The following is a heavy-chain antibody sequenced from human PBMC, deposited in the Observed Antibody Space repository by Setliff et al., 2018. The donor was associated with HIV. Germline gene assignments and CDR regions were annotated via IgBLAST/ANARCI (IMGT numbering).Heavy chain of an antibody. CDR3: ARSGSGWYEGGYYFDY. Sequence: GGSLRLSCAASGFSVNSHYMSWVRQAPGKGLEWVSILYSGGTIHYADSVTGRFTISRDNAKRSLYLRMNSLRAEDTAVYFCARSGSGWYEGGYYFDYWGQGTLVTVSS. V-gene: IGHV3-66*01. D-gene: IGHD6-19*01. J-gene: IGHJ4*02. CDR1: GFSVNSHY. CDR2: LYSGGTI.